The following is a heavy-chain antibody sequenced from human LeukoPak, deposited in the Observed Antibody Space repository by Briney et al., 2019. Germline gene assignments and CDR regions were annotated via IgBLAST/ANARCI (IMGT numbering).Heavy chain of an antibody. CDR3: ARHPPFGLGSYYPL. CDR2: INYSGTT. V-gene: IGHV4-39*01. J-gene: IGHJ4*02. D-gene: IGHD3-10*01. Sequence: SETLSLTCTVSGDSISSSSYFWSWIRQSPGKGLEWIGEINYSGTTHYNPSLQSRVSVSVDTSKNQISLTVTSVTAADTAVYYCARHPPFGLGSYYPLWGQGTLVTVSS. CDR1: GDSISSSSYF.